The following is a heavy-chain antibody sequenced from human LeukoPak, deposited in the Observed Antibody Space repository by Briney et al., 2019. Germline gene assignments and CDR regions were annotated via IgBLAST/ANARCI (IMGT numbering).Heavy chain of an antibody. J-gene: IGHJ3*02. D-gene: IGHD4-23*01. Sequence: GGSLRLSCAASGFTFRNYWMSWVRQAPGKGLEWVANIKQDGSEKYYVDSVKGRFTISRDTAKNSLYLQMNSLRDEDTAVYYCATGGAYGGNSYAFDIWGQGTMVTVSS. CDR3: ATGGAYGGNSYAFDI. CDR1: GFTFRNYW. V-gene: IGHV3-7*01. CDR2: IKQDGSEK.